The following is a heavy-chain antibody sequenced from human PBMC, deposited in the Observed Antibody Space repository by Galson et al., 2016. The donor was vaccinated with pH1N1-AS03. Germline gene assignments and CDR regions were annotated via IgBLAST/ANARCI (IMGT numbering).Heavy chain of an antibody. CDR2: IDPSDSYV. Sequence: QSGAEVKKPGESLRISCKGFGYSFPNYWISWVRQMPGKGLEWIGRIDPSDSYVNYSPSFRGHVTISADMSITTAYLQWSSLKASDTAISYCARPGPVTSSSRSGFAFWCQGTLVSVSS. J-gene: IGHJ4*02. V-gene: IGHV5-10-1*01. D-gene: IGHD4-23*01. CDR3: ARPGPVTSSSRSGFAF. CDR1: GYSFPNYW.